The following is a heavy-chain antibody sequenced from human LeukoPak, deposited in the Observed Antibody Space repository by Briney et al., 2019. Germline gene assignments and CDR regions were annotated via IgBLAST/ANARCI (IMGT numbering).Heavy chain of an antibody. J-gene: IGHJ4*02. CDR1: GFTFSSYA. V-gene: IGHV3-23*01. Sequence: GGSLRLSCAASGFTFSSYAMSWVRQAPGKGLEWVSAISGSGGSTYYADSVKGRFTISRDNSKNTLYLQMYSLRAEDTAVYYCAKDLSRRGYYFDYWGQGTLVTVSS. CDR3: AKDLSRRGYYFDY. CDR2: ISGSGGST.